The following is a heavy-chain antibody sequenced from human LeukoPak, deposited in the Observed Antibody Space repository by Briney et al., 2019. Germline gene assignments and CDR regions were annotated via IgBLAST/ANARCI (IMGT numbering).Heavy chain of an antibody. Sequence: SETLSLTCAVYGGSFSGYYWSWIRQPPGKGLEWIGEINHSGSTNYNPSLKSRVIISVDTSKNQFSLKLSSVTAADTAVYYCAAKRRGDSRRIDYWGQGTLVTVSS. CDR2: INHSGST. D-gene: IGHD3-22*01. CDR3: AAKRRGDSRRIDY. V-gene: IGHV4-34*01. CDR1: GGSFSGYY. J-gene: IGHJ4*02.